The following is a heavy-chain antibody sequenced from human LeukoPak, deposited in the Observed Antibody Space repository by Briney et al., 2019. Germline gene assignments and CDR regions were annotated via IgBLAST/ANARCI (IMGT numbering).Heavy chain of an antibody. V-gene: IGHV3-30*02. J-gene: IGHJ6*03. Sequence: PGGSLRLSCAASGFIFSAYGKHWVRQAPAKGLEWVEYIRHDGCRKFYADSVKGRFTNSRDDSKNNLYLQMHILRAEDTALYYCAKPVIPSSYQEAYYMDVWGKGTTVSVS. CDR3: AKPVIPSSYQEAYYMDV. CDR2: IRHDGCRK. CDR1: GFIFSAYG. D-gene: IGHD2-21*01.